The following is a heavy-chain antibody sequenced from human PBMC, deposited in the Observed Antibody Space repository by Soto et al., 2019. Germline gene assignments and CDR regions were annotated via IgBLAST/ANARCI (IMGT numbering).Heavy chain of an antibody. CDR2: TYYRSKWYN. Sequence: QVQRRQSGPGLVKPSQTLTLTCAISVDRVSSNRAIWNWIRQSPSRGLEWLGRTYYRSKWYNKYAESVKGRKTIYPDPSKNKFYLQPNSLSPEETAVYYCSTWHFDYWGQGTLVTVSS. CDR3: STWHFDY. V-gene: IGHV6-1*01. J-gene: IGHJ4*02. CDR1: VDRVSSNRAI.